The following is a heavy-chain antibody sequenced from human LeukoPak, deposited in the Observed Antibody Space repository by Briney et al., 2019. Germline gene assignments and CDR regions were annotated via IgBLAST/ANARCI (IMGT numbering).Heavy chain of an antibody. CDR3: AKEGYCSSTSCYTLYYYYYGMDV. D-gene: IGHD2-2*02. CDR2: INHNGNVN. V-gene: IGHV3-7*03. J-gene: IGHJ6*02. Sequence: GGSLRLSCAASGFTFSSYWMNWARQAPGKGLEWVASINHNGNVNYYVDSVKGRFTISRDNSKNTLYLQMNSLRAEDTAVYYCAKEGYCSSTSCYTLYYYYYGMDVWGQGTTVTVSS. CDR1: GFTFSSYW.